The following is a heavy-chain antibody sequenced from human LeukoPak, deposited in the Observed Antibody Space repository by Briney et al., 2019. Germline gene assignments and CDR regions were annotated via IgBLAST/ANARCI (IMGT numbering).Heavy chain of an antibody. CDR2: MNPNSGNT. D-gene: IGHD6-13*01. CDR3: ARGLRSSSWLYYYYYYMDV. Sequence: ASVKVSCKASGYTFTSYDTNWVRQATGQGLEWMGWMNPNSGNTGYAQKFQGRVTMTRNTSISTAYMELSSLRSEDTAVYYCARGLRSSSWLYYYYYYMDVWGKGTTVTVSS. V-gene: IGHV1-8*01. CDR1: GYTFTSYD. J-gene: IGHJ6*03.